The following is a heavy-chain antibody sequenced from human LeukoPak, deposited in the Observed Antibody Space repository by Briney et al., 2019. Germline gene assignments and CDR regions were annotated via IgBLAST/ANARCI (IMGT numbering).Heavy chain of an antibody. Sequence: GGSLRLSCAASGFTFSSFAMSWVRQAPGKGLEWVSGISGSGGSTDYADSVKGRFTISRDNSKNTLHLQMNSLRAEDTAVYYCAKSLTGYSWGYYYYGMDVWGQGTTVTVSS. V-gene: IGHV3-23*01. CDR2: ISGSGGST. D-gene: IGHD3-9*01. CDR1: GFTFSSFA. J-gene: IGHJ6*02. CDR3: AKSLTGYSWGYYYYGMDV.